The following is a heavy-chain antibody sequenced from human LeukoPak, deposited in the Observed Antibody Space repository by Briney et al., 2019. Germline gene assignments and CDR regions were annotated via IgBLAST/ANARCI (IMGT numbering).Heavy chain of an antibody. Sequence: PGGSLRLSCAASGFTFSSYSMNWVRQAPGKGLEWVSSISGTSSNIYYADSLKGRFTISRDNAKNSLYLQMNSLRAEDTAVYYCAKTNAFDIWGQGTMVTVSS. V-gene: IGHV3-21*01. CDR1: GFTFSSYS. J-gene: IGHJ3*02. CDR3: AKTNAFDI. D-gene: IGHD1/OR15-1a*01. CDR2: ISGTSSNI.